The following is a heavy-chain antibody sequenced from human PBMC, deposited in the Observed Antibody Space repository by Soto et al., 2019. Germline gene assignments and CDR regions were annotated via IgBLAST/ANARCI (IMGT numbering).Heavy chain of an antibody. Sequence: PSETLSLTCTVSGGSISSYYWSWIRQPPGKGLEWIGYIYYSGSTNYNPSLKSRVTISVDTSKNQFSLKLSSVTAADTAVYYCASEYCGGDCQAAFDIWGQGTMVTVSS. J-gene: IGHJ3*02. CDR3: ASEYCGGDCQAAFDI. D-gene: IGHD2-21*02. CDR1: GGSISSYY. V-gene: IGHV4-59*01. CDR2: IYYSGST.